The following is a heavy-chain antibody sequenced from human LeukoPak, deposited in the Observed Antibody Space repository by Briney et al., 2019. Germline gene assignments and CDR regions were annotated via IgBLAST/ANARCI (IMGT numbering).Heavy chain of an antibody. CDR1: GYSISSGYY. CDR2: IYHSRST. CDR3: ARTGYSYGYGDDY. Sequence: SETLSLTCTVSGYSISSGYYWGWIRQPPGKGLEWIGSIYHSRSTYYNPSLKSRVTISVDTSKNQFSLKLSSVIAADTAVYYCARTGYSYGYGDDYWGQGTLVTVSS. D-gene: IGHD5-18*01. J-gene: IGHJ4*02. V-gene: IGHV4-38-2*02.